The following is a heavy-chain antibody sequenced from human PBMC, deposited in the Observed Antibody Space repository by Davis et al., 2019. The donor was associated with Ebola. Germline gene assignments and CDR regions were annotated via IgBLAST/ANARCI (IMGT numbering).Heavy chain of an antibody. CDR2: INHSGST. J-gene: IGHJ4*02. CDR3: ARWGYCTNGVCPKRRFDY. Sequence: PSETLSLTCAVYGGSFSGYYWSWIRQPPGKGLEWIGEINHSGSTNYNPSLKSRVTISVDTSKNQFSLKLSSVTAADTAVYYCARWGYCTNGVCPKRRFDYWGQGTLVTVSS. V-gene: IGHV4-34*01. CDR1: GGSFSGYY. D-gene: IGHD2-8*01.